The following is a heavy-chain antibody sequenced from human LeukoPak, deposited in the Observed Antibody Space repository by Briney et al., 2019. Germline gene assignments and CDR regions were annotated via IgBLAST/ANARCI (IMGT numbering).Heavy chain of an antibody. D-gene: IGHD6-6*01. CDR3: AKFLAVIAARDSLYFQH. CDR2: ISDSGGTT. V-gene: IGHV3-23*01. CDR1: GFTFSSFA. Sequence: PGGSLRLSCAASGFTFSSFAMSWVRQALGKGLEWVSAISDSGGTTYYADSVKGRFTISRDNSKNTLYLQTSSLRAEDTAVYYCAKFLAVIAARDSLYFQHWGQGTLVTVSS. J-gene: IGHJ1*01.